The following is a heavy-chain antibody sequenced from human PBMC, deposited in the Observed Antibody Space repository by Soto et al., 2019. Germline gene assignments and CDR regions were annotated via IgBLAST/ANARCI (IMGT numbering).Heavy chain of an antibody. CDR1: GGSLNNFY. CDR3: ARSSHKESWFDP. Sequence: SETLSLTCSVSGGSLNNFYWNWIRQTAGKGLEWIGRVHAGGNTNYNPSLKSRATLSVDTSKNQFSLKVRSVTAADTAVYYCARSSHKESWFDPWGQGTLVTVSS. D-gene: IGHD6-19*01. CDR2: VHAGGNT. J-gene: IGHJ5*02. V-gene: IGHV4-4*07.